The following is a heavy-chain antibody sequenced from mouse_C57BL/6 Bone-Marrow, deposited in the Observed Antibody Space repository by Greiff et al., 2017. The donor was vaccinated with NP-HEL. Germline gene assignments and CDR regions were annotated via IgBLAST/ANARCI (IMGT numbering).Heavy chain of an antibody. V-gene: IGHV5-6*01. CDR2: ISSGGSYT. Sequence: EVQLVESGGDLVKPGGSLKLSCAASGFTFSSYGMSWVRQTPDKRLEWVATISSGGSYTYYPDSVKGRFTISRDNAKNTLYLQMSSLKSEDTAMYYCARRYYGSSYPAWFAYWGQGTLVTVSA. CDR1: GFTFSSYG. D-gene: IGHD1-1*01. CDR3: ARRYYGSSYPAWFAY. J-gene: IGHJ3*01.